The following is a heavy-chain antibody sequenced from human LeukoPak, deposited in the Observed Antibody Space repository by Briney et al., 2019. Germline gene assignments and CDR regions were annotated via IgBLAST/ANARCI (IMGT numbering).Heavy chain of an antibody. CDR1: GGSISGYY. Sequence: SETLSLTCTVSGGSISGYYWSWIRQPPGKGLEWIGFIYSSGSTKYSPSLKRRVPISLDTSKNQFSLRLSSVTAADTAMYYCARRGDFDTWGQGTLVTVSS. CDR3: ARRGDFDT. J-gene: IGHJ5*02. V-gene: IGHV4-4*09. CDR2: IYSSGST. D-gene: IGHD2-21*01.